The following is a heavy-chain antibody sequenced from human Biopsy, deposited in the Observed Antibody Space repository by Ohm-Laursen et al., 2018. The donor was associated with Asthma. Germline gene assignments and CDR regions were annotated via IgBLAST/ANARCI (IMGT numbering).Heavy chain of an antibody. V-gene: IGHV1-69*13. CDR1: GGTFSNFA. J-gene: IGHJ4*02. CDR2: IMTVFGTT. Sequence: AASVKVSCKAPGGTFSNFAISWVRQAPGQGLEWLGGIMTVFGTTNYAQKFQGRVTITADESTSTTYMELSRLRSEDTAVYYCARSYDTDSYPVLVLDYWGQGTLVTVSS. D-gene: IGHD3-22*01. CDR3: ARSYDTDSYPVLVLDY.